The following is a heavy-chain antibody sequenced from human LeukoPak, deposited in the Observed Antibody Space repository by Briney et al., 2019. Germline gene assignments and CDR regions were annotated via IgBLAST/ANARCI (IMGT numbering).Heavy chain of an antibody. Sequence: SGPTLVKPTPTLTLTCTFSEFSLSTSGVGVGWIRQPPGKALEWLALIYWDDDKRYSPSLKSRLTITKDTSKNQVVLRMTNMDPVDTATYYCAHGDCSGGSCYSAEYFHHWGQGTLVTVSS. J-gene: IGHJ1*01. D-gene: IGHD2-15*01. CDR2: IYWDDDK. CDR1: EFSLSTSGVG. V-gene: IGHV2-5*02. CDR3: AHGDCSGGSCYSAEYFHH.